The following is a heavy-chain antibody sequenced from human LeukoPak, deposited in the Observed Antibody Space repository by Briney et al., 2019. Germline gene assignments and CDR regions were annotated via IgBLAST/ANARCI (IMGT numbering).Heavy chain of an antibody. CDR2: INHSGST. V-gene: IGHV4-34*01. D-gene: IGHD3-3*01. CDR1: GGSFSRYD. CDR3: ARYSDFWSYYYMDV. Sequence: SETLSLTCAVFGGSFSRYDWSWIRQPPGKGLEWSGDINHSGSTNYNPSLTSRVTISVDTSKDQFSLKLSSVTAADTAVYYCARYSDFWSYYYMDVWGKGTTVTVSS. J-gene: IGHJ6*03.